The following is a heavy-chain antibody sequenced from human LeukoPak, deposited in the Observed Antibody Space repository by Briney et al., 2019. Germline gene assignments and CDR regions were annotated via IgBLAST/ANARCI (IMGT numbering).Heavy chain of an antibody. CDR2: IFYTGNT. CDR3: ARRPSNLVAFDI. CDR1: GVSITSSSYN. V-gene: IGHV4-61*05. J-gene: IGHJ3*02. D-gene: IGHD4/OR15-4a*01. Sequence: PSETPSLTCTVSGVSITSSSYNWGWIRQPPGKGLEWIGYIFYTGNTNYIPSLKSRVTISVDTSNNQFSLRLSSVTAADTAVYYCARRPSNLVAFDIWGQGTVVTVSS.